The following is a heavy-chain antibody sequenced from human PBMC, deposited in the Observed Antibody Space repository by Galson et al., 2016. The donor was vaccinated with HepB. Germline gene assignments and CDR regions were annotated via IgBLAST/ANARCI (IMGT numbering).Heavy chain of an antibody. Sequence: CAISWDSVSTNSAAWNWIRQSPSRGLEWLGRTYYRSKWWTYYALSVEGRITINPDTSKNQISLHLHSVTPKDTAVYYCARGEANWDGGGDNWLDPWGQGTLVTVSS. V-gene: IGHV6-1*01. CDR1: WDSVSTNSAA. J-gene: IGHJ5*02. CDR3: ARGEANWDGGGDNWLDP. D-gene: IGHD7-27*01. CDR2: TYYRSKWWT.